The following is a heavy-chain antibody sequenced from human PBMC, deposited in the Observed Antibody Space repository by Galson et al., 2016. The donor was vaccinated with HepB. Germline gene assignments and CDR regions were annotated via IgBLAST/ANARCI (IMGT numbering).Heavy chain of an antibody. V-gene: IGHV3-66*02. CDR1: GFTVSSNY. CDR3: ARGVYADHGWFDY. D-gene: IGHD6-19*01. CDR2: IYSGGTT. Sequence: SLRLSCAASGFTVSSNYMSWVRQAPGKGLEWVSVIYSGGTTYYADSGKGRFTISRDNSKNTVFLQMNTLRPEDTAVYYCARGVYADHGWFDYWGQGTLVTVSS. J-gene: IGHJ4*02.